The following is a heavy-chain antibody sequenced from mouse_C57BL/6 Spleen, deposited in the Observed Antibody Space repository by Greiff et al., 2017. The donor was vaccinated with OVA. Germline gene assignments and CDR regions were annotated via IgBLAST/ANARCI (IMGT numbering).Heavy chain of an antibody. CDR1: GFTFSDYG. Sequence: EVTVVESGGGLVKPGGSLKLSCAASGFTFSDYGMHWVRQAPEKGLEWVAYISSGSSTIYYADTVKGRFTISRDNAKNTLFLQMTSLRSEDTAMYYCARGDGYYQYYFDYWGQGTTLTVSS. V-gene: IGHV5-17*01. D-gene: IGHD2-3*01. CDR2: ISSGSSTI. CDR3: ARGDGYYQYYFDY. J-gene: IGHJ2*01.